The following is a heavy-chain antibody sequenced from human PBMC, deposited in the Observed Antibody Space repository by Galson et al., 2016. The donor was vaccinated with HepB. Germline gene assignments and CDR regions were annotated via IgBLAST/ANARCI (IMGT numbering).Heavy chain of an antibody. CDR1: GFTLRTYA. CDR2: IASSSSYI. CDR3: ATGGWMAASHF. Sequence: SLRLSCAASGFTLRTYAMSWVRQAPGKGLEWIAAIASSSSYIYYRDSVKGRFTISRDNAKNSLYLQMDSLRAEDTAVYYCATGGWMAASHFWGQGTLVTISS. V-gene: IGHV3-21*01. D-gene: IGHD5-24*01. J-gene: IGHJ4*02.